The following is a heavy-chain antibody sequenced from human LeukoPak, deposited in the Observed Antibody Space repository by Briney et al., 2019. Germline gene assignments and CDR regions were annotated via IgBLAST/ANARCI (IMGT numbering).Heavy chain of an antibody. CDR3: ARDLREWELLYFDY. V-gene: IGHV4-59*12. Sequence: SETLSLTCTVSGGSISSYYWSWIRQPPGKGLEWIGYIYYSGSTNYNPSLKSRVTISVDTSKNQFSLKLSSVTAADTAVYYCARDLREWELLYFDYWGQGTLVTVSS. CDR1: GGSISSYY. D-gene: IGHD1-26*01. J-gene: IGHJ4*02. CDR2: IYYSGST.